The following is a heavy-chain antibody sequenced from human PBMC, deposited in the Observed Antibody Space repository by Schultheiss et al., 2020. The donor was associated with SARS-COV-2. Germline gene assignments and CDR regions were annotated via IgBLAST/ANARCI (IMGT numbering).Heavy chain of an antibody. J-gene: IGHJ4*02. CDR1: GFTVSSNY. CDR2: IWYDGSNK. V-gene: IGHV3-33*08. Sequence: GGSLRLSCAASGFTVSSNYMSWVRQAPGKGLEWVAVIWYDGSNKYYADSVKGRFTISRDNSKNTLYLQMNSLRAEDTAVYYCARGGGLLRFHFDYWGQGTLVTVSS. D-gene: IGHD3-3*01. CDR3: ARGGGLLRFHFDY.